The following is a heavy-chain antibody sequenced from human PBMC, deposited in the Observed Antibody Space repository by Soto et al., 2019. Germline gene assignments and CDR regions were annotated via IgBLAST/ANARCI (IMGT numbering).Heavy chain of an antibody. CDR1: GYTFTSYY. D-gene: IGHD5-18*01. V-gene: IGHV1-46*01. CDR2: INPSGGST. J-gene: IGHJ5*02. Sequence: QVQLVQSGAEVKKPGASVKVSCKASGYTFTSYYMHWVRQAPGQGLEWMGIINPSGGSTSYAQKFQGRVTMSRDTSTSTVYMELSSLRSEDTAVYYCARVNVDTASFDPWGQGTLVTVSS. CDR3: ARVNVDTASFDP.